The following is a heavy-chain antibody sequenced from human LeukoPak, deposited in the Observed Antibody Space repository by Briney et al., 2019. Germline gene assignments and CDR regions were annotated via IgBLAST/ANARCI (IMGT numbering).Heavy chain of an antibody. CDR3: ARDRYYGSGNPNWFDP. V-gene: IGHV4-4*07. CDR1: GGSISSYY. J-gene: IGHJ5*02. Sequence: YPSETLSLTCTVSGGSISSYYWSWLRQPAGKGLEWIGRIYTSGSTNYNPSLKSRVTMSVDTSKNQFSLKPSSVTAADTAVYYCARDRYYGSGNPNWFDPWGQGTLVTVSS. D-gene: IGHD3-10*01. CDR2: IYTSGST.